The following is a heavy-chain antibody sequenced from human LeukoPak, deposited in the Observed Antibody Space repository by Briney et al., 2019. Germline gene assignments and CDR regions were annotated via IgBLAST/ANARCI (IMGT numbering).Heavy chain of an antibody. CDR3: AGGTGMDV. J-gene: IGHJ6*02. CDR2: IKQDGSEK. CDR1: GVTFSSYW. D-gene: IGHD1-1*01. Sequence: GGSLRLSCAASGVTFSSYWMSWVRQAPGKGLERVASIKQDGSEKYYVDFVKGRFSISRDNAKNSLYLQMNSLGADDTAVYYCAGGTGMDVWGQGTTVTVSS. V-gene: IGHV3-7*05.